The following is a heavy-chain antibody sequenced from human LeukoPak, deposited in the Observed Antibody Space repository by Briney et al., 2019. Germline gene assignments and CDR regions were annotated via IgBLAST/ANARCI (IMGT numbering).Heavy chain of an antibody. J-gene: IGHJ4*02. V-gene: IGHV3-7*01. CDR3: VRRKAPWFGEFDQ. D-gene: IGHD3-10*01. Sequence: PGGSLRLSCAASGFTFSSYWMSWVRQAPGKGLEWVANIKQDGSEKYYVDSVKGRFTISRDNAKNSLYLQMNSLRVEDTAVYYCVRRKAPWFGEFDQWGQGTLVTVSS. CDR1: GFTFSSYW. CDR2: IKQDGSEK.